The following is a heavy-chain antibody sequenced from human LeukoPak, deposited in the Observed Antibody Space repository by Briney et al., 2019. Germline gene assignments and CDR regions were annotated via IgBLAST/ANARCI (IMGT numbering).Heavy chain of an antibody. CDR2: ISGSDTNT. CDR1: GFTFSTYA. CDR3: AKDSTPGLGDV. J-gene: IGHJ6*02. D-gene: IGHD2-2*01. Sequence: GGSLRLSCAASGFTFSTYAMSWVRQAPGKGLEWVSAISGSDTNTYYADSVKDRFTISRDNSKNTLYLQMNSLGAEDTAVYYCAKDSTPGLGDVWGQGTTVTVSS. V-gene: IGHV3-23*01.